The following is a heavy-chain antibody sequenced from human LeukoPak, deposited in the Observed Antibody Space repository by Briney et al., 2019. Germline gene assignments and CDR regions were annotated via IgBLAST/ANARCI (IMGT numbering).Heavy chain of an antibody. CDR1: GFTFRNYY. D-gene: IGHD2-8*01. V-gene: IGHV3-74*01. CDR3: ARSSNGVYIQ. J-gene: IGHJ4*02. CDR2: ISGDGSSI. Sequence: GGSLRLSCVASGFTFRNYYMHWVRQVPGKGLVWVSRISGDGSSIFYADSVKGRFTISRDNAKDSLYVQMNSLRADDSAVYYCARSSNGVYIQWGQGTLVTVSS.